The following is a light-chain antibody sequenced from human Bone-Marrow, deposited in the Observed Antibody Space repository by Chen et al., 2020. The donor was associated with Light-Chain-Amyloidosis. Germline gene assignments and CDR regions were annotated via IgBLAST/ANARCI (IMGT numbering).Light chain of an antibody. CDR1: NIGSTS. J-gene: IGLJ3*02. Sequence: SYVLTQPSSVSVAPGQMAKIACGGNNIGSTSVHWYQQTPGQAPLLVVYDDSDRPSGIPERLSGSNSGNTATLTISRVEAGDEADYYCQVWDRSSDRPVFGGGTKLTVL. V-gene: IGLV3-21*02. CDR3: QVWDRSSDRPV. CDR2: DDS.